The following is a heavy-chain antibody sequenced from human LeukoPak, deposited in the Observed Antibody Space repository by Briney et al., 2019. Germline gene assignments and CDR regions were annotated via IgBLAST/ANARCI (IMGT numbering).Heavy chain of an antibody. V-gene: IGHV1-2*02. CDR2: INPNSGGT. CDR3: ARAEGKQWLALDY. Sequence: ASVKVSCKASGYTFTGYYMHWVRQAPGQGLEWMGWINPNSGGTNYAQKFQGRVTMTRDTSISTAYMELSRLRSDDTAVYYCARAEGKQWLALDYWGQGTLVTVSS. D-gene: IGHD6-19*01. J-gene: IGHJ4*02. CDR1: GYTFTGYY.